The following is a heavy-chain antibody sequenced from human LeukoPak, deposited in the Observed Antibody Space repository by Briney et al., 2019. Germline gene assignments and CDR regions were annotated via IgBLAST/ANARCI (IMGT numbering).Heavy chain of an antibody. D-gene: IGHD6-13*01. CDR1: GFTFSSYA. CDR3: ARGRDGIAAAGPDY. Sequence: GGSLRLSCAASGFTFSSYAMHWVRQAPGKGLEWVAVISYDGSNKYYADSVKGRFTISRDNSKNTLYLQMNSLRAEDTAVYYCARGRDGIAAAGPDYWGQGTLVTVSS. CDR2: ISYDGSNK. J-gene: IGHJ4*02. V-gene: IGHV3-30-3*01.